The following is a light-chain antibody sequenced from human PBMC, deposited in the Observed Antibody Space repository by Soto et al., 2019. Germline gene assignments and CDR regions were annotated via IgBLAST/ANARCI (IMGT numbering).Light chain of an antibody. Sequence: DIQMTQSPSSLSASVGDRVTITCRASQGISNYLAWYQQKPGQVPNLLIYGASTLQSGVPIRFSGSGSGTDFTLTITSLQPKDVAIYYCQRYNSAPRTFGQGTKVEIK. CDR3: QRYNSAPRT. CDR1: QGISNY. J-gene: IGKJ1*01. V-gene: IGKV1-27*01. CDR2: GAS.